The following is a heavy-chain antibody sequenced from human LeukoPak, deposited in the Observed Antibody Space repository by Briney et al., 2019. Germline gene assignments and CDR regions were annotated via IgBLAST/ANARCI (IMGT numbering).Heavy chain of an antibody. Sequence: GGSLRLSCAASGFTFSSYWMSWVRQAPGKGLEWVAVISYDGSNKYYADSVKGRFTISRDNSKNTLYLQMNSLRAEDTAVYYCARQARGYSHADFDYWGQGTLVTVSS. CDR1: GFTFSSYW. D-gene: IGHD5-18*01. J-gene: IGHJ4*02. CDR2: ISYDGSNK. CDR3: ARQARGYSHADFDY. V-gene: IGHV3-30*03.